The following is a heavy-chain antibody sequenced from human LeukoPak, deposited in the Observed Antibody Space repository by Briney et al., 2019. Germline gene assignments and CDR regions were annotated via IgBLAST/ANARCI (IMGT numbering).Heavy chain of an antibody. V-gene: IGHV3-15*01. CDR1: GFTFSNAW. CDR2: IKSETDGGTT. J-gene: IGHJ4*02. CDR3: TTAAALG. D-gene: IGHD6-25*01. Sequence: GGSLRLSCAASGFTFSNAWMSWVRQAPGKGLEWVGRIKSETDGGTTDYAAPVKGRFVISRDDSKNMLYLQMSGLKIEDTAVYYCTTAAALGWGQGTLVTVSS.